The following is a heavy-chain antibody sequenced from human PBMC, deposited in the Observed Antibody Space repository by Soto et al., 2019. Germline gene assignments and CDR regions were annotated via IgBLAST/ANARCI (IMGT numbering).Heavy chain of an antibody. J-gene: IGHJ3*02. Sequence: EASVKVSCKASGYTFTGYYMHWVRQAPGQGLEWMGWINPNSGGTNYAQKFQGWVTMTRDTSISTAYMELSRLRSDDTAVYYCAREAGTVTTDAFDIWGQGTMVTVSS. CDR2: INPNSGGT. V-gene: IGHV1-2*04. D-gene: IGHD4-17*01. CDR1: GYTFTGYY. CDR3: AREAGTVTTDAFDI.